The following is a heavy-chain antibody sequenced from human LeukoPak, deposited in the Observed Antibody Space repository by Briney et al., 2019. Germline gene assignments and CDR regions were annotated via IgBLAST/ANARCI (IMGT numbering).Heavy chain of an antibody. CDR2: ISDNGGST. J-gene: IGHJ2*01. CDR1: GFTFNNYA. CDR3: AKSRVTTYWRFDL. D-gene: IGHD4-17*01. V-gene: IGHV3-23*01. Sequence: PGGSLRLSCTASGFTFNNYAMNWVRQAPGKGLEWVSVISDNGGSTYSADSVKGRFTISRDNSKNTLFLQMNSLRAEDTAVYYCAKSRVTTYWRFDLWGRGTLVTVSS.